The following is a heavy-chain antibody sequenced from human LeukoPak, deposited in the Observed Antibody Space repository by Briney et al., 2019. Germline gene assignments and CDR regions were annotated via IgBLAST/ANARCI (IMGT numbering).Heavy chain of an antibody. Sequence: GGSLRLSCAASGFTFSSYSMNWVRQAPGRGLGWAHSFSSSSSYIYYVDSVKGRFTISRDNAKNSLYLQMNSLRAEDTAVYYCARDRTEYNWNDWIDYWGQGTLVTVSS. CDR3: ARDRTEYNWNDWIDY. CDR2: FSSSSSYI. J-gene: IGHJ4*02. V-gene: IGHV3-21*01. CDR1: GFTFSSYS. D-gene: IGHD1-1*01.